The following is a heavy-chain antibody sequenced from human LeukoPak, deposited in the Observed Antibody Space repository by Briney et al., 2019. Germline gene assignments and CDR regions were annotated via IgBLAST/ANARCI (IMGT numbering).Heavy chain of an antibody. D-gene: IGHD3-9*01. CDR2: INAGNGNT. J-gene: IGHJ5*02. V-gene: IGHV1-3*01. Sequence: ASVKVSCKASGYTFTYYAMHWVRQAPGQRLEWMGWINAGNGNTKYSQKFQGRVTMTRDTSISTAYMELSRLRSDDTAVYYCARGALILPKLRYFDSGGGDPWGQGTLVTVSS. CDR1: GYTFTYYA. CDR3: ARGALILPKLRYFDSGGGDP.